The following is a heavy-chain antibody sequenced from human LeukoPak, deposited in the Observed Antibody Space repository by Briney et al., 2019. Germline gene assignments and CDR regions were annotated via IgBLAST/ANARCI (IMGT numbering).Heavy chain of an antibody. J-gene: IGHJ6*03. D-gene: IGHD6-13*01. CDR2: LYHSDSI. CDR1: GYSISSGYY. CDR3: ARQHDSYHYYYVDV. Sequence: TLSLTCAFSGYSISSGYYWIWIRQPPGKGLEWIGSLYHSDSIYYNPSLESRVTMSVDTSKNQFSLKLSFVTAADTAVYYCARQHDSYHYYYVDVWGKGTTVTVSS. V-gene: IGHV4-38-2*01.